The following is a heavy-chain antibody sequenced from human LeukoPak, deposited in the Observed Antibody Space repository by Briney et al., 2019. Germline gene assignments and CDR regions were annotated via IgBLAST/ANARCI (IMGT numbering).Heavy chain of an antibody. CDR1: GYTFTSYG. V-gene: IGHV1-18*01. CDR3: ARDRGYSSSWHPNWFDP. D-gene: IGHD6-13*01. J-gene: IGHJ5*02. Sequence: ASVKVSCKASGYTFTSYGITWVRQAPGQGLEWMGWISGYNGNTNHAQKIQGRVTLTADASTSTAYMELRSLRSDDTAVYYCARDRGYSSSWHPNWFDPRGQGTLVTVSS. CDR2: ISGYNGNT.